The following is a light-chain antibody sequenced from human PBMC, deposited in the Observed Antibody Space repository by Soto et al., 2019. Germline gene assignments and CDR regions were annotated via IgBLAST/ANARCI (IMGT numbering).Light chain of an antibody. J-gene: IGKJ2*01. V-gene: IGKV1-5*03. CDR1: QSITTW. CDR2: KAT. Sequence: DIQMTQSPSTLSASVGDRVTITCRASQSITTWLAWYQQKPGKAPKLLVYKATNLQSGVPSRFSSSGSGTEFSLTISSLQPEDFGIYYCQQYNDYQYTFGQGTKPEIK. CDR3: QQYNDYQYT.